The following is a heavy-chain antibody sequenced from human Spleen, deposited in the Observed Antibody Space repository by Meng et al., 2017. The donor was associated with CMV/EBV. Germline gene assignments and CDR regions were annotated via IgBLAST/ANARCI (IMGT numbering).Heavy chain of an antibody. Sequence: GESLKISCAVSGFTFSSYAMSWVRQAPGKGLEWVSSISSSSDYIYYADSVKGRFTISRDNAKNSLSLQMNSLRAEDTAVYYCARDDFWTRNYFDFWGQGTLVTVSS. CDR3: ARDDFWTRNYFDF. V-gene: IGHV3-21*01. J-gene: IGHJ4*02. D-gene: IGHD3-3*01. CDR1: GFTFSSYA. CDR2: ISSSSDYI.